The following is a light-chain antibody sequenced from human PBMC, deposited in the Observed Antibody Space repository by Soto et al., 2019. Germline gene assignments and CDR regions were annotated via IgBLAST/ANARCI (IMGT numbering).Light chain of an antibody. CDR3: SSYTSSGTLL. Sequence: QSVLTQPASVSGSPGQSITISCTGTSSDVGGYNYVSWYQQHPGKAPKLMIYDVSNRPSGVSNRFSGSKSGNTASLTISGLQAEDEADYYCSSYTSSGTLLFGGGTKLTVL. CDR1: SSDVGGYNY. CDR2: DVS. J-gene: IGLJ3*02. V-gene: IGLV2-14*01.